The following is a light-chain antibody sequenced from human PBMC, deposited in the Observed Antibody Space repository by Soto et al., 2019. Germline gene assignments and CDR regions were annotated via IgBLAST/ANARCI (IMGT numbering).Light chain of an antibody. CDR3: QQYGSSSWT. CDR1: QRVSSSY. V-gene: IGKV3-20*01. J-gene: IGKJ1*01. Sequence: EIVLTQSPGTLSLSPGERATLSCRASQRVSSSYLAWYQQKPGQAPRLLIYGASSRATGIPDRFSGSGSGTDFTLTISRLDPEDFAVYYCQQYGSSSWTFGQGTKVEI. CDR2: GAS.